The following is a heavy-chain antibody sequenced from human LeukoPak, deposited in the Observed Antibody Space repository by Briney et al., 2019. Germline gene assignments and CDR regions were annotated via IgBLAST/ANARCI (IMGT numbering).Heavy chain of an antibody. Sequence: GGSLRLSYVASGFTSSSYEVNWVRQAPGKGLEWVSYISSSGNTVYYADSVKGRFTVSRDNAKNSLYLQMNRLRAEDTAVYYCARVGHSCGSSSCYAPYFDYWGQGTLVTVSS. D-gene: IGHD2-2*01. J-gene: IGHJ4*02. V-gene: IGHV3-48*03. CDR2: ISSSGNTV. CDR1: GFTSSSYE. CDR3: ARVGHSCGSSSCYAPYFDY.